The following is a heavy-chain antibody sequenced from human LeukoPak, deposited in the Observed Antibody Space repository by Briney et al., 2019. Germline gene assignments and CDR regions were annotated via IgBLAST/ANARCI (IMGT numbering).Heavy chain of an antibody. Sequence: GGSLRLSCAASGFTFSSYSMNWVRQAPGKGLEWVSAISGSGGSTYYADSVKGRFTISRDNSKNTLYLQMNSLRAEDTAVYYCAKDRYPHGFDYWGQGTLVTVSS. CDR2: ISGSGGST. CDR3: AKDRYPHGFDY. J-gene: IGHJ4*02. D-gene: IGHD3-9*01. V-gene: IGHV3-23*01. CDR1: GFTFSSYS.